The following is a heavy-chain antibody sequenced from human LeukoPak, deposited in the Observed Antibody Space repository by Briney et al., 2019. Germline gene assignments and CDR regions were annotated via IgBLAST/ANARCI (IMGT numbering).Heavy chain of an antibody. J-gene: IGHJ6*03. D-gene: IGHD3-10*01. V-gene: IGHV3-23*01. CDR1: RFSFDNYV. Sequence: GSLRLSCVPSRFSFDNYVIAWFRPAPERGREWVSTICAVVANTCAADSVDGRFTVSRDNSKSTLYMQMISLRAEGAAVNYRAKDLFSGSGTACNMDVWGKGTTVTVSS. CDR3: AKDLFSGSGTACNMDV. CDR2: ICAVVANT.